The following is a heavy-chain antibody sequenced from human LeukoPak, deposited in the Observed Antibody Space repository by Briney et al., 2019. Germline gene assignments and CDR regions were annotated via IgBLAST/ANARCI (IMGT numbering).Heavy chain of an antibody. J-gene: IGHJ4*02. CDR2: ISSSSSYI. V-gene: IGHV3-21*01. D-gene: IGHD3-10*01. CDR3: ARVSVTMVRDY. CDR1: GFTFSSYS. Sequence: PGGSLRLSCAASGFTFSSYSMNWVRQAPGKGLEWVSSISSSSSYIYCADSVKGRFTISRDNAKNSLYLQMNSLRAEDTAVYYCARVSVTMVRDYWGQGTLVTVSS.